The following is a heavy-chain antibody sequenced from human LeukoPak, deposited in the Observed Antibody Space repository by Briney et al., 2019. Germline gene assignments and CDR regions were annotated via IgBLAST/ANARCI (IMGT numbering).Heavy chain of an antibody. V-gene: IGHV4-34*01. CDR3: ARAVVVVAAKFDY. D-gene: IGHD2-15*01. Sequence: EINHSGSTNYNPSLKSRVTISVDASKNQFSLKLSSVTAADTAVYYCARAVVVVAAKFDYWGQGTLVTVSS. J-gene: IGHJ4*02. CDR2: INHSGST.